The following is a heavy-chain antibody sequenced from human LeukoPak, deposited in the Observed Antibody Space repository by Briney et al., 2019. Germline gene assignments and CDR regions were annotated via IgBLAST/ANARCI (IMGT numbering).Heavy chain of an antibody. CDR2: ISGDGTDT. V-gene: IGHV3-23*01. J-gene: IGHJ4*02. CDR3: AKGGHFSFFDF. D-gene: IGHD2-2*01. CDR1: GLTFGNYA. Sequence: GSLRLSCAASGLTFGNYAMTWVRQAPGKGLERVSTISGDGTDTYCADSVKGRFTISRDNSKNTQSLQMSSLRAEDTAVYYCAKGGHFSFFDFWGQGAPVTVSS.